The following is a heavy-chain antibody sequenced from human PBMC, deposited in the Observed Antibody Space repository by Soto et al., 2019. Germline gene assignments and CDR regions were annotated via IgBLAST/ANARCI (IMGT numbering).Heavy chain of an antibody. J-gene: IGHJ5*02. CDR2: TYYSGST. V-gene: IGHV4-31*03. Sequence: SETLSLTGTVSGGSISSGGYYWSWIRQHPGKGLEWIGYTYYSGSTYYNPSLKSRVTISVDTPKNQFSLKLSSVTAADTAVYYCARVLWFGEFHWFDPWGQGTLVTVSS. CDR1: GGSISSGGYY. D-gene: IGHD3-10*01. CDR3: ARVLWFGEFHWFDP.